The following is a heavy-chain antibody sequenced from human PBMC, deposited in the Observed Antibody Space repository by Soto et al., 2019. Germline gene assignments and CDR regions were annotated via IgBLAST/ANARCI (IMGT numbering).Heavy chain of an antibody. CDR1: RFTFSDFA. CDR3: GKDPVPYNVKWDWFDS. V-gene: IGHV3-23*01. D-gene: IGHD3-10*01. Sequence: DVQLLESGGGLVQPGGSLTLSCAASRFTFSDFAMSWVRQAPGKGLEWVSSIGGGGTDTYYADSVKGRFTISRDNSNNTLYLQMDSLRDEDTAVYYCGKDPVPYNVKWDWFDSWGQGTLVIVSS. CDR2: IGGGGTDT. J-gene: IGHJ5*01.